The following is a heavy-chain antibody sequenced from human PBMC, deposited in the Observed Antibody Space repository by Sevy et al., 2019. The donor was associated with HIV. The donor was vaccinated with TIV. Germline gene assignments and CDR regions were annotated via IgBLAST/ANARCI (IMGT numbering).Heavy chain of an antibody. CDR2: IYYSGST. D-gene: IGHD3-3*01. CDR3: ARVGHSYDFWSGSDYYYGMDV. CDR1: GGSISSYY. J-gene: IGHJ6*02. V-gene: IGHV4-59*01. Sequence: SETLSLTCTVSGGSISSYYWSWIRQPPGKGLEWIGYIYYSGSTNYNPSLKSRVPISVDTSKNQFSLKLSSVTAADTAVYYCARVGHSYDFWSGSDYYYGMDVWGQGTTVTVSS.